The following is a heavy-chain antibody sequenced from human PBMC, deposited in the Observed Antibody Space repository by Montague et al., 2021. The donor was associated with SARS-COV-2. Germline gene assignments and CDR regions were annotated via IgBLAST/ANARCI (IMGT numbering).Heavy chain of an antibody. CDR3: ARQLGYYYGMDV. CDR1: GFTFSSYG. D-gene: IGHD3-10*01. J-gene: IGHJ6*02. CDR2: IWYDGSNK. Sequence: FLRLSCAASGFTFSSYGMHWVRQAPGKGLEWVAVIWYDGSNKYYADSVKGRFTISRDNSKNTLYLQMNSLRAEDTAVYYCARQLGYYYGMDVWGQGTTVTVSS. V-gene: IGHV3-33*01.